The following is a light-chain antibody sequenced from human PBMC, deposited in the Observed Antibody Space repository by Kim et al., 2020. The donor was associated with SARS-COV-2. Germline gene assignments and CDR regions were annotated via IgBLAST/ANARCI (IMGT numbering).Light chain of an antibody. CDR1: ESISSW. V-gene: IGKV1-5*03. Sequence: VGDRVTITCRASESISSWLAWYEQKPGKAPKLLIYKASSLESGVPSRFSGSGSGTEFTLTISSLQPDDFATYYCQQYNSYWTFGQGTKVEIK. CDR2: KAS. CDR3: QQYNSYWT. J-gene: IGKJ1*01.